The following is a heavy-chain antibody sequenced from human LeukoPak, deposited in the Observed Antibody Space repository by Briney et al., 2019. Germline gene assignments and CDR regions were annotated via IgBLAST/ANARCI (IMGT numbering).Heavy chain of an antibody. CDR3: AKDGIAAAAT. D-gene: IGHD6-13*01. J-gene: IGHJ5*02. CDR2: IRYDGSNK. V-gene: IGHV3-30*02. Sequence: PGGSLRLSCAASGFTFSSYGMHWVRQAPGKGLEWVAFIRYDGSNKYYADSVKGRFTISRDNSKNTLYLQMNSLRAEDTAVYCCAKDGIAAAATWGQGTLVTVSS. CDR1: GFTFSSYG.